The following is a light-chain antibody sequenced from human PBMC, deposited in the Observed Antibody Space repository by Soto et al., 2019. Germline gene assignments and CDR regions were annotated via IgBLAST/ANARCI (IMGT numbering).Light chain of an antibody. V-gene: IGKV1-39*01. CDR1: QSISSY. CDR3: QQSYSTPPT. Sequence: DIQMTQSPSSLSASVGDRVTITCRASQSISSYLNWYQQKPGKAPKLLIYAASSLQSGVPSRFSGSGSGTDFTLTIRSLQTEDFANYYCQQSYSTPPTFGQGTKVDI. CDR2: AAS. J-gene: IGKJ1*01.